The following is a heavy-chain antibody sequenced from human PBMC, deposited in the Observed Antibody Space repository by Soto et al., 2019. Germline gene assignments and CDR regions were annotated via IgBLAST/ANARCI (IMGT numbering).Heavy chain of an antibody. Sequence: SETLSLTCTVSGGSISSSSYYWGWIRQPPGKGLEWIGSIYYSGSTYYNPSLKSRVTISVDTSKNQFSLKLSSVTAADTAVYYCEIHMFYDILTGYGWFDPWGPGTLVTVSS. CDR3: EIHMFYDILTGYGWFDP. J-gene: IGHJ5*02. CDR2: IYYSGST. CDR1: GGSISSSSYY. D-gene: IGHD3-9*01. V-gene: IGHV4-39*01.